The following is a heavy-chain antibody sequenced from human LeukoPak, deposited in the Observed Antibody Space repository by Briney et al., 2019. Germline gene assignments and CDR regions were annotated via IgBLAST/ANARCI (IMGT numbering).Heavy chain of an antibody. CDR2: IIPIFGTA. CDR1: GYTFTGYY. D-gene: IGHD2-21*02. Sequence: SVKVSCKASGYTFTGYYMHWVRQAPGQGLEWMGGIIPIFGTANYARKFQGRVTITADESTSTAYMELSSLRSEDTAVYYCAREYCGGDCYWGYYYHMDVWGKGTTVTISS. CDR3: AREYCGGDCYWGYYYHMDV. V-gene: IGHV1-69*13. J-gene: IGHJ6*03.